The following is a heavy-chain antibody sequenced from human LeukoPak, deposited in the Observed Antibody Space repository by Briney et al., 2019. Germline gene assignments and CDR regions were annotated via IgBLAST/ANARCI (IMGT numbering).Heavy chain of an antibody. CDR2: INQSGST. V-gene: IGHV4-34*01. CDR3: ARGHPAPSSSEFQH. CDR1: GGSFSGYY. Sequence: SETLSLTCAVYGGSFSGYYWSWIRLLPGKGLGWIGEINQSGSTNYNPSLKSRVTISVATSKNQFSLKLSSVTAADTAVYYCARGHPAPSSSEFQHWGQGTLVTVSS. D-gene: IGHD6-13*01. J-gene: IGHJ1*01.